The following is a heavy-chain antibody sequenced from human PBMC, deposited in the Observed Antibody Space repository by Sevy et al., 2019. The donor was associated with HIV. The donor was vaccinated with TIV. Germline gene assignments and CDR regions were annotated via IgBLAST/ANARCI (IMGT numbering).Heavy chain of an antibody. CDR1: GFTFSNAW. CDR2: IKSKTDGGTT. J-gene: IGHJ4*02. CDR3: TTDSPLRWLQSGY. Sequence: GGSLRLSCAASGFTFSNAWMSWVRQAPGKGLEWVGRIKSKTDGGTTDYAAPVKGRFTISRDDSKNTLYLQMNSLKTEDTAVYYCTTDSPLRWLQSGYWGQGTLVTVSS. D-gene: IGHD5-12*01. V-gene: IGHV3-15*01.